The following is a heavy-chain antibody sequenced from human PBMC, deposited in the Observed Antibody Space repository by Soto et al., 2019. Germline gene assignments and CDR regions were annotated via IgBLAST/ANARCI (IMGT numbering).Heavy chain of an antibody. D-gene: IGHD4-17*01. J-gene: IGHJ4*02. V-gene: IGHV3-23*01. CDR3: VRHPDYRDDDY. CDR1: GFTFSKFV. CDR2: ISGSGDSK. Sequence: EVQVLESGGGLVQTGGSLRLSCVVSGFTFSKFVMTWVRQAPGKGLKWVSGISGSGDSKYYADSVKGRFTISRDNSKNTLYLQMNNLRVEDSAVYYCVRHPDYRDDDYWGQGTLVSVSS.